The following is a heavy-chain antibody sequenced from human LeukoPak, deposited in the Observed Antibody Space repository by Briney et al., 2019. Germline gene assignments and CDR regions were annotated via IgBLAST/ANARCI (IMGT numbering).Heavy chain of an antibody. CDR2: ISAYNGNT. CDR1: GYTFTSYG. V-gene: IGHV1-18*01. CDR3: ARDRYYYDSSGYYPQLDY. J-gene: IGHJ4*02. D-gene: IGHD3-22*01. Sequence: ASVKVSCKASGYTFTSYGISWVRQAPGQGLEWMGWISAYNGNTNYAQKLQGRVTMTTDTSTSTAYMELRSLRSDDTAVYYCARDRYYYDSSGYYPQLDYWGQGTLVTVSS.